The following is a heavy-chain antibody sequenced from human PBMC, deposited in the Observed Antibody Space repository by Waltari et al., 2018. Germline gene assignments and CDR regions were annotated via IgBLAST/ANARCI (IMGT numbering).Heavy chain of an antibody. CDR2: ISWDGGST. CDR1: GLTFDDYT. V-gene: IGHV3-43*01. CDR3: AKGGDYSNYVFDY. Sequence: DVQLVESGGVVVRHGGSLSLSCAASGLTFDDYTMNWVRQAPGKGLEWVSLISWDGGSTYYADAVKGRFTIARENSKNSLYLQMNSLRTEDTALYYCAKGGDYSNYVFDYWGQGTLVTVSS. D-gene: IGHD4-4*01. J-gene: IGHJ4*02.